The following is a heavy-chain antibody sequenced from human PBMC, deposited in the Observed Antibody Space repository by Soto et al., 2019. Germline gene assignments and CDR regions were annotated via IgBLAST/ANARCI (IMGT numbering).Heavy chain of an antibody. D-gene: IGHD2-21*02. CDR2: INAGNGNT. Sequence: ASVKVSCKASGYTFTSHAMHCVRQAPGQRLEWMGWINAGNGNTKYSQKFQGRVTITRDTSASTAYMELSSLRSEDTAVYYCARSIVVVTALDYWGQGTLVTVPQ. CDR1: GYTFTSHA. J-gene: IGHJ4*02. CDR3: ARSIVVVTALDY. V-gene: IGHV1-3*01.